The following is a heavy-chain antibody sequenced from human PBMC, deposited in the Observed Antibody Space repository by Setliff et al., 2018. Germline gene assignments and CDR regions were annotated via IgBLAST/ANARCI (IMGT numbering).Heavy chain of an antibody. D-gene: IGHD4-17*01. J-gene: IGHJ4*02. CDR2: IYPGDSDT. CDR3: ARNDYGDYGGFDY. CDR1: GYRLTNYW. V-gene: IGHV5-51*01. Sequence: PGESLKISCKGSGYRLTNYWIGWVRQMPGKGLEWMGIIYPGDSDTRYSPSFEGQVTISGDKSTSTAYLQWNSLKASDTAMYYCARNDYGDYGGFDYWGQGTQVTVSS.